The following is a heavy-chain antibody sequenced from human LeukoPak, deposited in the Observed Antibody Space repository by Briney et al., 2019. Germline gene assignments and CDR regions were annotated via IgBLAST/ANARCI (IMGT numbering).Heavy chain of an antibody. CDR3: ARDRGYCSGGSCFGKDYYDRMVV. J-gene: IGHJ6*02. CDR2: ISSSGSNI. Sequence: GGSLRLSCAAYGFTFSDYYMSWISPAQGKGLEWVSYISSSGSNIYYTDSVKGRFTISTDNATNSLYLQINSQRDEDTAVYYCARDRGYCSGGSCFGKDYYDRMVVWGQGTTVTVSS. D-gene: IGHD2-15*01. V-gene: IGHV3-11*04. CDR1: GFTFSDYY.